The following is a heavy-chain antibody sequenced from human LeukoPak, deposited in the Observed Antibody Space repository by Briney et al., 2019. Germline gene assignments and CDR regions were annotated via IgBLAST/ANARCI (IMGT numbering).Heavy chain of an antibody. CDR1: GGSISSSTYY. CDR3: VRDDGYNWAY. V-gene: IGHV4-39*07. J-gene: IGHJ4*02. CDR2: IFYSGRT. Sequence: SETLSLTCTVSGGSISSSTYYWGWIRQPPGKGLEWIGSIFYSGRTYYNPSLKSRVTILVDRSKNQFSLKLNSVTAADTAVYYCVRDDGYNWAYWGQGTLVTVSS. D-gene: IGHD5-24*01.